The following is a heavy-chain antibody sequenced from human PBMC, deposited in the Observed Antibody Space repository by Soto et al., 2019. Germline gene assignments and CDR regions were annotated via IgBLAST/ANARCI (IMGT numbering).Heavy chain of an antibody. Sequence: QVQLQQWGAGLLKPSETLSLTCAVYGGSFSGYYWSWIRQPPGKGLEWIGEINHSGSTNYNPSLKSRVTISVDTSKNQFSLKLSSVTAADTAVYYCARGWSIAARPGWYFDLWGRGTLVTVSS. D-gene: IGHD6-6*01. V-gene: IGHV4-34*01. CDR2: INHSGST. CDR3: ARGWSIAARPGWYFDL. CDR1: GGSFSGYY. J-gene: IGHJ2*01.